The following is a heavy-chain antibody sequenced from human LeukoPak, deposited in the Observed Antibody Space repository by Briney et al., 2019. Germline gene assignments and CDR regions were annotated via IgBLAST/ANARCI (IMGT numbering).Heavy chain of an antibody. CDR1: GFSFSTYS. CDR3: ATDSPETAAFDY. Sequence: PGGSLRLSWAASGFSFSTYSMNWVRQAPGKGLEWVSYIVGSSSTIYYADSVKGRFTISRDNAKNSLYLQMDSLRAEDTAVYYCATDSPETAAFDYWGQGTLVTVSS. CDR2: IVGSSSTI. D-gene: IGHD1-1*01. V-gene: IGHV3-48*04. J-gene: IGHJ4*02.